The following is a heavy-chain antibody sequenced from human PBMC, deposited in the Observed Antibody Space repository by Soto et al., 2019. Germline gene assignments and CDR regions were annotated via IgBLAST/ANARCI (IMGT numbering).Heavy chain of an antibody. CDR2: ISAYNGNT. CDR3: AGPYSSSWQPLHY. D-gene: IGHD6-13*01. CDR1: GYTFTSYG. Sequence: QVQLVQSGAEVKKPGASVKVSCKASGYTFTSYGISWVRQAPGQGLEWMGWISAYNGNTNYAQKLQGRVTVTTDTAASTAYVELRSLRSDDTAVYYCAGPYSSSWQPLHYGGQGTLVTVSS. J-gene: IGHJ4*02. V-gene: IGHV1-18*01.